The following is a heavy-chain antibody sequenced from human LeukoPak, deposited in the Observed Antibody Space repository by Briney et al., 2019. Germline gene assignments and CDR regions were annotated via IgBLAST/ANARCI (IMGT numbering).Heavy chain of an antibody. D-gene: IGHD1-7*01. J-gene: IGHJ4*02. CDR2: IVVGSGNT. CDR1: GFTFTSSA. V-gene: IGHV1-58*02. CDR3: AADRGRGGGLELDY. Sequence: SVNLSCTASGFTFTSSAMQWVRQARGQRLEWIGWIVVGSGNTKYAQKFQERVTITRDMSTSTAYMELSSLRSEDTAVYYCAADRGRGGGLELDYWGQGTLVTVSS.